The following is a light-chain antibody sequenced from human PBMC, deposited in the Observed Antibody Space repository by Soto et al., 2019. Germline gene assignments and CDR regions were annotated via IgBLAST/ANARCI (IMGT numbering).Light chain of an antibody. CDR1: SSDVGGYNY. Sequence: QSVLTQPASVSGSPGQSITISCTGTSSDVGGYNYVNWYQQLPGTAPKLLIYGNNQRPSGVPDRFSGSKSGTSASLAISGLQSEDEADYYCATWDDSLNGVFGTGTKVTVL. CDR3: ATWDDSLNGV. CDR2: GNN. V-gene: IGLV1-44*01. J-gene: IGLJ1*01.